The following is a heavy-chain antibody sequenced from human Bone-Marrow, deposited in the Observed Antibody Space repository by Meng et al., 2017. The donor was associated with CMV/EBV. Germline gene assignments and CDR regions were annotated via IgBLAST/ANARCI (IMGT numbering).Heavy chain of an antibody. CDR3: ARGDDYYDSSGLDC. CDR1: GFTFSSDA. CDR2: ISGRGDST. V-gene: IGHV3-23*01. D-gene: IGHD3-22*01. J-gene: IGHJ4*02. Sequence: GGSLRLSCAASGFTFSSDAMRWVRQAPGKGLQWVSSISGRGDSTYCADSVKGRFTISRDNSKNTLYLQMNSLRAEDTAVYYCARGDDYYDSSGLDCWGQGTLVTVSS.